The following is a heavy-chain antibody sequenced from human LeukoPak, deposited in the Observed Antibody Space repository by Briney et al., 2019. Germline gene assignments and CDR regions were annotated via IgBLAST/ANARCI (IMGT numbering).Heavy chain of an antibody. Sequence: GGSLGLSRAASGFTFRSYGMHWVRQAPGKGLEWMALISYDGSNKYYADSVKGRFTISRDNANNTLYLQMNSLRAEDAGVYYCARGLTLLGYCSSTSCLLNYWGQGTLVTVSS. J-gene: IGHJ4*02. CDR2: ISYDGSNK. D-gene: IGHD2-2*01. V-gene: IGHV3-30*03. CDR3: ARGLTLLGYCSSTSCLLNY. CDR1: GFTFRSYG.